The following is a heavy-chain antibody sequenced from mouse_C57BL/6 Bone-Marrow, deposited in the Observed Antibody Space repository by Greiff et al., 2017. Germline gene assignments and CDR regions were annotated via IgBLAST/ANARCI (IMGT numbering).Heavy chain of an antibody. CDR2: IYPRSGNT. D-gene: IGHD1-2*01. CDR1: GYTFTSYG. CDR3: ARVDFIRFAY. V-gene: IGHV1-81*01. Sequence: QVQLKQSGAELARPGASVKLSCKASGYTFTSYGISWVKQRTGQGLEWIGEIYPRSGNTYYNEKFKGKATLTADKSSSTAYMELRSLTSEDSAVYFCARVDFIRFAYWGQGTLGTVSA. J-gene: IGHJ3*01.